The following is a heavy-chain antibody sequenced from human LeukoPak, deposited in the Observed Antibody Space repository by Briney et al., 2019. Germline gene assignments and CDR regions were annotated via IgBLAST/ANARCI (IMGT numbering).Heavy chain of an antibody. D-gene: IGHD5-18*01. CDR2: ISYDGGNK. CDR1: GFTFSSYG. CDR3: AKDRRYSYGYRYFDC. J-gene: IGHJ4*02. Sequence: QPGRSLRLSCAASGFTFSSYGMHWVRQAPGKGLEWVAVISYDGGNKYYADSVKGRFTISRDNSKNTLYLQMNSLRAEDTAVYYCAKDRRYSYGYRYFDCWGQGTLVTVSS. V-gene: IGHV3-30*18.